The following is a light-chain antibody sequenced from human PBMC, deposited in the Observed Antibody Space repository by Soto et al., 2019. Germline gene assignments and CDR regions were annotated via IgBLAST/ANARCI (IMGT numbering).Light chain of an antibody. CDR1: QSISTW. CDR3: QQCSSYSWT. CDR2: DAS. J-gene: IGKJ1*01. V-gene: IGKV1-5*01. Sequence: DIQMTQSPSTLSAYVGDRVTITCRASQSISTWLAWYQQKPGKAPKLLIYDASSLESGVPSRFSGSGSGTEFTLTISSLQPDDFATYYCQQCSSYSWTFGQGTKVDIK.